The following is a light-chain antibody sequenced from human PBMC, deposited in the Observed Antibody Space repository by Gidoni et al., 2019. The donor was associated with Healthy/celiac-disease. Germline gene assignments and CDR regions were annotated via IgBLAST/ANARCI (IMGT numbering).Light chain of an antibody. Sequence: DIHMTPSPSTLSASVGDRVTITCRASQSISSWLAWYQQKPGKAPKLLIYKASSLESGVPSRFSGSGSGTEFTLTISSLQPDDFATYYCQQYNSYSGTFGGGTKVEIK. CDR1: QSISSW. CDR2: KAS. J-gene: IGKJ4*01. V-gene: IGKV1-5*03. CDR3: QQYNSYSGT.